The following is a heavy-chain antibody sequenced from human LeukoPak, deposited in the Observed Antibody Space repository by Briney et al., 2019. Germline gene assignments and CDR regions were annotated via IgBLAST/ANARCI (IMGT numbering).Heavy chain of an antibody. Sequence: KASETLSLTCTVSGASVSSASYWSWIRQPPGKGVEWIAHIYNGVNTIYNPSLKSRVTISVDTSKNQFSLRLNSVTAADTAVYYCASSRAFNSGAFDPWGQGSLVTVSS. CDR1: GASVSSASY. CDR2: IYNGVNT. J-gene: IGHJ5*02. V-gene: IGHV4-61*01. CDR3: ASSRAFNSGAFDP. D-gene: IGHD1-26*01.